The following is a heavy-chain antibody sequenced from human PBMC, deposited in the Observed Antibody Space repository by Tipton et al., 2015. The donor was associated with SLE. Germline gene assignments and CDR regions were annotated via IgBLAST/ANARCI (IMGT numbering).Heavy chain of an antibody. J-gene: IGHJ6*02. Sequence: TLSLTCTVSGGSISSHYWSWIRQPPGKGLEWIGYIYYSGSTNYNPSLKSRVTISVDTSKNQFSLKLSSVTAADTAVYYCARGSIAVAGYYYGMDVWGQGTTVTVSS. CDR3: ARGSIAVAGYYYGMDV. D-gene: IGHD6-19*01. CDR1: GGSISSHY. V-gene: IGHV4-59*11. CDR2: IYYSGST.